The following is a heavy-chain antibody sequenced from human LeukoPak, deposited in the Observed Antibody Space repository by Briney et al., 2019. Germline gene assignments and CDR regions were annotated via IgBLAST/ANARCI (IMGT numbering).Heavy chain of an antibody. CDR3: ARVEEGYGSGRRENYYYYYMDV. J-gene: IGHJ6*03. D-gene: IGHD3-10*01. Sequence: SETLSLTYTVSGGSINSYWSWIRQPAGKGLEWIGRISGSGTITYNPALQGRLNISVDTSKNQFSLKLMSVTAADTAVYYCARVEEGYGSGRRENYYYYYMDVWGKGTTVTISS. V-gene: IGHV4-4*07. CDR2: ISGSGTI. CDR1: GGSINSY.